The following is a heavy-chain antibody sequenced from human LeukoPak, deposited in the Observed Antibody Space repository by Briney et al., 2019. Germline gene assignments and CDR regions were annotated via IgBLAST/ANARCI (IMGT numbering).Heavy chain of an antibody. CDR3: ARHFAFYFDY. V-gene: IGHV1-46*01. J-gene: IGHJ4*02. D-gene: IGHD2/OR15-2a*01. Sequence: GASVKVSCKAFGYTFTSNYMHWVRQAPGQGPEWMGVISPSGGSTTYAQKFQGRVTLTRDMSTSTDYLELSSLRSEDTAVYYCARHFAFYFDYWGQGTLVTVSS. CDR2: ISPSGGST. CDR1: GYTFTSNY.